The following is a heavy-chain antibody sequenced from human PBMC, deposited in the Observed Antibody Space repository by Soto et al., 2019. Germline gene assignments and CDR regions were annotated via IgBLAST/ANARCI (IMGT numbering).Heavy chain of an antibody. D-gene: IGHD3-9*01. CDR1: GFTFSSYA. CDR2: ISGSGGST. J-gene: IGHJ4*02. V-gene: IGHV3-23*01. Sequence: XGSLRLSCAASGFTFSSYAMSWVRQAPGKGLEWVSAISGSGGSTYYADSVKGRFTISRDNSKNTLYLQMNSLRAEDTAVYYCAKLGKVLRYFDWLLPFDYWGQGTLVTVSS. CDR3: AKLGKVLRYFDWLLPFDY.